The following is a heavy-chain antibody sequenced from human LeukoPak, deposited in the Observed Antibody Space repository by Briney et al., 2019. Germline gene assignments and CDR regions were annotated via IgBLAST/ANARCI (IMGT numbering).Heavy chain of an antibody. CDR3: AREGELLDY. J-gene: IGHJ4*02. CDR1: GFTFSTYW. CDR2: INTDGSST. D-gene: IGHD1-26*01. V-gene: IGHV3-74*01. Sequence: PGGSLRLSCAASGFTFSTYWMHWVGQAPGKGLVWVSRINTDGSSTIYADSVKGRFTISRDNAKNTLYLQMNSLRGEDTAVYYCAREGELLDYWGQGTLVTVSS.